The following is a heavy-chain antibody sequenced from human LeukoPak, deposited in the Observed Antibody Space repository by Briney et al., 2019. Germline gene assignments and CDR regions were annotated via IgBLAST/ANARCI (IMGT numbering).Heavy chain of an antibody. CDR1: GGSISSYY. CDR2: IYYSGST. D-gene: IGHD1-26*01. J-gene: IGHJ4*02. V-gene: IGHV4-59*01. CDR3: ARSRSYRLLTFDY. Sequence: SETLSLTCTVSGGSISSYYWSWIRQPPGKGLEWIGYIYYSGSTNYNPSLKSRVTISVDTSKNQFSLKLSSVTAADTAVYYCARSRSYRLLTFDYWGQETLVTVSS.